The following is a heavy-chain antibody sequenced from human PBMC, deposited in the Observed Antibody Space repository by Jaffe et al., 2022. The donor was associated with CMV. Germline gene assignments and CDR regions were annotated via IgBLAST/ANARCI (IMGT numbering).Heavy chain of an antibody. J-gene: IGHJ3*02. V-gene: IGHV4-39*01. CDR2: IYYSGST. Sequence: QLQLQESGPGLVKPSETLSLTCTVSGGSISSSSYYWGWIRQPPGKGLEWIGSIYYSGSTYYNPSLKSRVTISVDTSKNQFSLKLSSVTAADTAVYYCASPTRRGYYDSSGRYAFDIWGQGTMVTVSS. D-gene: IGHD3-22*01. CDR3: ASPTRRGYYDSSGRYAFDI. CDR1: GGSISSSSYY.